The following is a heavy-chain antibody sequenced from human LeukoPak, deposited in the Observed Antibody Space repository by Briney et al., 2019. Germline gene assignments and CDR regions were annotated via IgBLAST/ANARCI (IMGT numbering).Heavy chain of an antibody. CDR2: ISGSGDNT. J-gene: IGHJ4*02. D-gene: IGHD1-26*01. V-gene: IGHV3-23*01. Sequence: PGGSLRLSCAASGFTFSTYGMSWVRQAPGKGLEWVSGISGSGDNTHYADSVKGRFTISRDNSKNTLYLQMNSLRAEDTAVYYCAKHLALVGATTTYDYWGQGTLVIVSS. CDR3: AKHLALVGATTTYDY. CDR1: GFTFSTYG.